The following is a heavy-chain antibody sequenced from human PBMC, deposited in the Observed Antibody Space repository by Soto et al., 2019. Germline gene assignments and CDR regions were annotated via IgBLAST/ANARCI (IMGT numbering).Heavy chain of an antibody. Sequence: PSETLSLTCAVYGGSFSAYHWSWIRQPPGKGLEWIGEINHRGSTNYNPSLKSRATISVDTSKNQFSLKLSSVTAADTSMYYCAGGRGVRGSIITTYYYYGMDVWGQGTTVTVYS. D-gene: IGHD3-10*01. J-gene: IGHJ6*02. CDR2: INHRGST. CDR1: GGSFSAYH. V-gene: IGHV4-34*01. CDR3: AGGRGVRGSIITTYYYYGMDV.